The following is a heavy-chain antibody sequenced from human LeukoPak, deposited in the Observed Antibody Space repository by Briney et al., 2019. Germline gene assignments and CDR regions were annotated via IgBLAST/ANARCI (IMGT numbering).Heavy chain of an antibody. CDR2: IREDGSQK. Sequence: GGSLRLSCAASGFTFSYTWMTWVRQAPRKGLEWVASIREDGSQKSAVDSVRGRFSISRDNAKNSVYLQMDSLRAEDTAVYYCARGPTNGQAFDYWGQGTLVSVSS. CDR3: ARGPTNGQAFDY. J-gene: IGHJ4*02. V-gene: IGHV3-7*01. CDR1: GFTFSYTW. D-gene: IGHD2-8*01.